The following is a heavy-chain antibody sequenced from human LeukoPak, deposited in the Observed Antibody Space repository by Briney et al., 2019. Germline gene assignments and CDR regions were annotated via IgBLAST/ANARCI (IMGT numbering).Heavy chain of an antibody. Sequence: GASVKVSCKASGYIFTTYGISWVRQAPGQGLEWMGWISVDNGNTKYAQKFQGRVTMTTDTSTSTAYMELRSLRSDDTAVYYCARLYDSSAIADYWGQGTLVTVSS. D-gene: IGHD3-22*01. CDR3: ARLYDSSAIADY. CDR1: GYIFTTYG. J-gene: IGHJ4*02. V-gene: IGHV1-18*04. CDR2: ISVDNGNT.